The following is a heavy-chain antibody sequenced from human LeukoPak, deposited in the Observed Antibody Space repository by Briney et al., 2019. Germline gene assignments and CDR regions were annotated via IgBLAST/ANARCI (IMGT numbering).Heavy chain of an antibody. D-gene: IGHD3-16*02. J-gene: IGHJ4*02. CDR1: GYTFTSYG. CDR3: SRKFFYFVWGSYLFDY. V-gene: IGHV1-18*01. Sequence: ASVKVSCKASGYTFTSYGISWVRQAPGQGLEWMGWISAYNGNTNYAQKLQGRVTMTTDTSTSTAYMELRSLRSGDTAVYYCSRKFFYFVWGSYLFDYWGQGTLVTVSS. CDR2: ISAYNGNT.